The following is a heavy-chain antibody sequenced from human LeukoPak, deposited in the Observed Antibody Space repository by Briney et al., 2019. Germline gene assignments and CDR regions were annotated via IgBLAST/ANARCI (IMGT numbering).Heavy chain of an antibody. J-gene: IGHJ4*02. D-gene: IGHD5-24*01. CDR3: AKVVEMATIDGYFDY. Sequence: GGSLRLSCAASGFTFSSYAMSWVRQAPGKGLEWVSAISGSGGSTYYADSVKGRFTISRDNSKNTLYLQMNSLRAEDTAVYCCAKVVEMATIDGYFDYWGQGTLVTVSS. CDR1: GFTFSSYA. CDR2: ISGSGGST. V-gene: IGHV3-23*01.